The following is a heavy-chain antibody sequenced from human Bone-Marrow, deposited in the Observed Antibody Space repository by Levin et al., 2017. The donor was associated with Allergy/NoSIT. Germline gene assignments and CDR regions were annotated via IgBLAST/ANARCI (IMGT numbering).Heavy chain of an antibody. J-gene: IGHJ5*02. D-gene: IGHD5-18*01. Sequence: PEASVKVSCKASGYTFTSYDINWVRQATGQGLEWMGWMNPNSGNTGYAQKFQGRVTMTRNTSISTAYMELSSLRSEDTAVYYCARYSYGSPLYNWFDPWGQGTLVTVSS. V-gene: IGHV1-8*01. CDR2: MNPNSGNT. CDR1: GYTFTSYD. CDR3: ARYSYGSPLYNWFDP.